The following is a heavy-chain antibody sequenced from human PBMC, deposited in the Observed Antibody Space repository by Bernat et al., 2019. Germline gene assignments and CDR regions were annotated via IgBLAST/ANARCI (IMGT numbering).Heavy chain of an antibody. CDR2: ISGSTGAT. J-gene: IGHJ4*02. CDR1: GFTLSGYD. V-gene: IGHV3-48*01. CDR3: VRGHFAN. Sequence: EVQLVESGGGLVQPGGSLRLFCAASGFTLSGYDMNWVRQTPEKGLEWISYISGSTGATYYADSVQGRFSISRDNGKNSVFLQMNSLRAEDTALYHCVRGHFANWGQGTLVTVSS.